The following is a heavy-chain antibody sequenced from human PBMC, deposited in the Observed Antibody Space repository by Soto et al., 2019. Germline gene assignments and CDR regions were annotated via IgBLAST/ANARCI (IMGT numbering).Heavy chain of an antibody. CDR3: ARDGTLYDSSAYYYLY. J-gene: IGHJ4*02. Sequence: QVQLVQSGAEAKKPGSSVKVSCKASGGTFSRYTITWVRQAPGQGLEWMGGITPMFGTPNYAQKFQGRVTITADESTSTAYMELSSLRSEDTAMYYCARDGTLYDSSAYYYLYWGQGTLVTVSS. CDR2: ITPMFGTP. CDR1: GGTFSRYT. V-gene: IGHV1-69*01. D-gene: IGHD3-22*01.